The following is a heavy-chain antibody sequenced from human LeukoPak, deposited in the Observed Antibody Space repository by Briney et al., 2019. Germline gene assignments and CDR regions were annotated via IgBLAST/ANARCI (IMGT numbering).Heavy chain of an antibody. V-gene: IGHV3-30-3*01. CDR2: ISYDGSNK. CDR3: ASGEGTTVTTYNFDY. J-gene: IGHJ4*02. Sequence: PGGSLRLSCAASGFTFSSYAMHWVRQAPGKGLEWVAVISYDGSNKYYADSVKGRFTISRDNSKNTLYLQMNSLRAEDTAVYYCASGEGTTVTTYNFDYWGQGTLVTVSS. D-gene: IGHD4-17*01. CDR1: GFTFSSYA.